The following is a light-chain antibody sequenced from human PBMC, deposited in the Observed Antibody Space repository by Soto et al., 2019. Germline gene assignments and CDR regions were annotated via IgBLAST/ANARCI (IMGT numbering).Light chain of an antibody. V-gene: IGKV1-39*01. CDR2: AAS. CDR1: QSISSY. Sequence: DIEMTQSPSSLSASVGDRVTITCRASQSISSYLNWYQQKPGNAPNLLIYAASTLQSGVPSRFSAYGSETDFTLTISNLQAEDFATYRSQRTSPIPCTLGHGIKVDIK. J-gene: IGKJ1*01. CDR3: QRTSPIPCT.